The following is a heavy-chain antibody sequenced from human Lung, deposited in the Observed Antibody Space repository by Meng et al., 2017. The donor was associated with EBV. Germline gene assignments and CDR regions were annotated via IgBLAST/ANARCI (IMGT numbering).Heavy chain of an antibody. CDR2: ITSSGSSI. CDR1: GFTFSDYY. Sequence: QGQLVESGGGLVKPGGSLRLSCAASGFTFSDYYMSWIRQAPGKGLEWVSYITSSGSSIYYSDSVKGRFTISRDNAKKSLYLQMSSLRAEDTAVYYCARSITMAAPFDFWGQGTLVTVSS. J-gene: IGHJ4*02. D-gene: IGHD6-19*01. CDR3: ARSITMAAPFDF. V-gene: IGHV3-11*01.